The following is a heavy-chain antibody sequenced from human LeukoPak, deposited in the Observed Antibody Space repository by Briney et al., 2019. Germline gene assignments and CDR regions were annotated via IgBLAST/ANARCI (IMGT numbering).Heavy chain of an antibody. CDR1: GFTFSSYA. CDR3: ARGYDYIWGSYRSTFDY. V-gene: IGHV3-48*03. Sequence: GGSLRLSCAASGFTFSSYALSWVRQAPGKGLEWVSYISSSGTTIYYADSVKGRFTISRDNAKNSLYLQMNSLRAEDTAVYYCARGYDYIWGSYRSTFDYWGQGTLVTVSS. D-gene: IGHD3-16*02. J-gene: IGHJ4*02. CDR2: ISSSGTTI.